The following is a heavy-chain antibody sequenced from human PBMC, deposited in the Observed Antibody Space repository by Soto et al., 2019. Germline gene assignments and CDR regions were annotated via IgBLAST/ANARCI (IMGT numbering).Heavy chain of an antibody. Sequence: QVQLVQSGAEVKKPGASVKVSCKASGYTFITYNMHWVRQAPGRGLEWMRIINPSGGSTTYAQKFQGRVAMTRDTSTSTVYMQLTSLRPDDTAVYFCARDGCSGGTCLFDYWGQGTLVTVSS. J-gene: IGHJ4*02. D-gene: IGHD2-15*01. CDR3: ARDGCSGGTCLFDY. CDR2: INPSGGST. V-gene: IGHV1-46*01. CDR1: GYTFITYN.